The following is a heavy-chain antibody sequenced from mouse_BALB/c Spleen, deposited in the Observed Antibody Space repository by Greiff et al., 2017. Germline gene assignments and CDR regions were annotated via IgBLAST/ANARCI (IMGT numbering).Heavy chain of an antibody. CDR1: GYTFTSYV. CDR2: INPYNDGT. CDR3: ARQLGLRPYYYAMDY. J-gene: IGHJ4*01. V-gene: IGHV1-14*01. D-gene: IGHD3-1*01. Sequence: VQLQQSGPELVKPGASVKMSCKASGYTFTSYVMHWVKQKPGQGLEWIGYINPYNDGTKYNEKFKGKATLTSDKSSSTAYMELSSLTSEDSAVYYCARQLGLRPYYYAMDYWGQGTSVTVSS.